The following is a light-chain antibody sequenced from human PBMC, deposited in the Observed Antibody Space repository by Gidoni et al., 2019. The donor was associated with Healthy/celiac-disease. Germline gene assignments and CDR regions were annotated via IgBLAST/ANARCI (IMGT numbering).Light chain of an antibody. CDR2: GAS. CDR1: HSVSSN. Sequence: EIVMTHSPAPLSVPPGESATLSGRASHSVSSNLAWYQQKPGQAPRLLIYGASTRATGIPARFSGSGSGTEFTLTISSLQSEDFAVYYCQQYNNWPPWTFAQGTKVEIK. CDR3: QQYNNWPPWT. V-gene: IGKV3-15*01. J-gene: IGKJ1*01.